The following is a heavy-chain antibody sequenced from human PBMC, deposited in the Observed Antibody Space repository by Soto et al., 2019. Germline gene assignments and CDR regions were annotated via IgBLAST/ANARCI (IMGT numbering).Heavy chain of an antibody. CDR3: ARDYGGNDV. V-gene: IGHV4-59*01. J-gene: IGHJ4*02. CDR1: GGSISSYY. D-gene: IGHD4-17*01. CDR2: IYYSGST. Sequence: SATLSLTCTVSGGSISSYYWSWIRQPPGKGLEWIGYIYYSGSTNYNPSLKSRVTISVDTSKNQFSLKLSSVTAADTAVYYCARDYGGNDVWGQGTLVTVSS.